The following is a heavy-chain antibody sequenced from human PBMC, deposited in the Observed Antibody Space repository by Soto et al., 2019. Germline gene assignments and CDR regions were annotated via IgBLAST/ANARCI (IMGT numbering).Heavy chain of an antibody. D-gene: IGHD5-12*01. Sequence: ASVKVSCKASGYTFTSYGINWVRQAPGQGLEWMGWISASTGNTNYAESVQGRVTLTTDISTSTAYMELRRLTSNDTAVYYCARSPRVIVAAKGTLDYWGQGTPVTFSS. CDR2: ISASTGNT. J-gene: IGHJ4*02. V-gene: IGHV1-18*04. CDR1: GYTFTSYG. CDR3: ARSPRVIVAAKGTLDY.